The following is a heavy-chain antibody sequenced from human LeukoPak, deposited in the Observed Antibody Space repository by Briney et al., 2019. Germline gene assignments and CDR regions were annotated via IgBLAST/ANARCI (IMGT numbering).Heavy chain of an antibody. D-gene: IGHD2-21*01. V-gene: IGHV4-4*07. CDR2: IHSSGST. CDR3: ARVGVVANFYFYYGMDV. CDR1: GGSISSYY. Sequence: SETLSLTCTVSGGSISSYYWSWIRQPAGKGLEWIGRIHSSGSTNYNPSLKSRVTMSVDTSKNQFSLKLSSVTAADTAVYCCARVGVVANFYFYYGMDVWGQGTTVTVS. J-gene: IGHJ6*02.